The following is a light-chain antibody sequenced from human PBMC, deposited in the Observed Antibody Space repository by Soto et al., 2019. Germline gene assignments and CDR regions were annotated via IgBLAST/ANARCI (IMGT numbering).Light chain of an antibody. CDR1: SSDIGAYNH. V-gene: IGLV2-14*01. J-gene: IGLJ2*01. Sequence: QSALTQPASVSGSPGQSITISCTGTSSDIGAYNHVSWYQHHPGTAPKLLIYDVIDRPSGVSNRFSGSQSGSTASLTISGLQAEDEADYYCSSYTTSSTVVFGGGTKLTVL. CDR2: DVI. CDR3: SSYTTSSTVV.